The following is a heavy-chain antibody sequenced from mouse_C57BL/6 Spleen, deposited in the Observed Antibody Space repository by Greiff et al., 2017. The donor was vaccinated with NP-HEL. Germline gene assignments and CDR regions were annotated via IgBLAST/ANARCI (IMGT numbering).Heavy chain of an antibody. CDR2: IHPNSGST. D-gene: IGHD4-1*01. Sequence: QVQLQQPGAELVKPGASVKLSCKASGYTFTSYWMHWVKQRPGQGLEWIGMIHPNSGSTNYNEKFKSKATLTVDKSSSTAYMQLSSLTSEDSAVYYCALTGTEDYYFDDWGQGTTLTVSS. CDR3: ALTGTEDYYFDD. V-gene: IGHV1-64*01. CDR1: GYTFTSYW. J-gene: IGHJ2*01.